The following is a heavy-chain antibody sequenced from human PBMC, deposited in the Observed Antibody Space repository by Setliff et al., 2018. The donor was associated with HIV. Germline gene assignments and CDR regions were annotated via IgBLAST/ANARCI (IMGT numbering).Heavy chain of an antibody. CDR2: IYSSGIT. D-gene: IGHD3-10*01. CDR3: ATYADRESNRFDP. CDR1: GGSISSGSYF. Sequence: ASETLSLTCTVSGGSISSGSYFWNWIRQPAGKGLEWIGRIYSSGITNCNPSLKSRLTISLDTSKNQFSLQVTSVTAADTAVYYCATYADRESNRFDPWGQGTLVTVSS. J-gene: IGHJ5*02. V-gene: IGHV4-61*02.